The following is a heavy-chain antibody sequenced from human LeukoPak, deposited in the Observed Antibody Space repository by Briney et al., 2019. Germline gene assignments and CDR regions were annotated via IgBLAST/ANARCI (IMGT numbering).Heavy chain of an antibody. CDR1: GFTFSYYW. CDR2: INSDGSSA. Sequence: GGSLRLSCAASGFTFSYYWMHWVRQAPGKGLVWVSRINSDGSSASYADSVKGRFTISRDNAKNTLYLQMNSLRAEDTAVYYCAKLLYTHGDYLMPDYWGQGTLVTVSS. D-gene: IGHD4-17*01. J-gene: IGHJ4*02. V-gene: IGHV3-74*01. CDR3: AKLLYTHGDYLMPDY.